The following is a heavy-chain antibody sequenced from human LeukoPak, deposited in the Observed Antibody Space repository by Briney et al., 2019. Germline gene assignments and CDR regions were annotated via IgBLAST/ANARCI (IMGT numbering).Heavy chain of an antibody. CDR3: ARGQLRFLEWLPRQVYYYYMDV. D-gene: IGHD3-3*01. CDR2: IIPIFGTA. J-gene: IGHJ6*03. CDR1: GGTFSSYA. V-gene: IGHV1-69*01. Sequence: SVKVSCKASGGTFSSYAISWMRQAPGQGLEWMGGIIPIFGTANYAQKFQGRVTITADESTSTAYMELSSLRSEDTAVYYCARGQLRFLEWLPRQVYYYYMDVWGKGTTVTVSS.